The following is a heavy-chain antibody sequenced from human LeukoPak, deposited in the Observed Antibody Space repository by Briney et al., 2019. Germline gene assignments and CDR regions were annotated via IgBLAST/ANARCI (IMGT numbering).Heavy chain of an antibody. J-gene: IGHJ4*02. CDR1: GFTFSSYA. V-gene: IGHV3-30*04. CDR2: ISYDGSNK. CDR3: ARGEQLARYYFDY. D-gene: IGHD6-13*01. Sequence: GGSLRLSCAASGFTFSSYAMHWVRQAPGKGLEWVAVISYDGSNKYYADSVKGRFTISRDNSKNTLYLQMNSLRAEDTAAYYCARGEQLARYYFDYWGQGTLVTVSS.